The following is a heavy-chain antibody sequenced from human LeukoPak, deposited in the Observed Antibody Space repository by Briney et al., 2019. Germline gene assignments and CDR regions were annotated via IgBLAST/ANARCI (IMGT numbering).Heavy chain of an antibody. Sequence: SETLSLTCAVYGGSFSGYYWSWIRQPPGKGLEWIGEINHSGSTNYNPSLKSRVTISVDTSKSQFSLKLSSVTAADTAVYYCARGLGYYDSSGSNNWFDPWGQGTLVTVSS. J-gene: IGHJ5*02. CDR2: INHSGST. V-gene: IGHV4-34*01. D-gene: IGHD3-22*01. CDR3: ARGLGYYDSSGSNNWFDP. CDR1: GGSFSGYY.